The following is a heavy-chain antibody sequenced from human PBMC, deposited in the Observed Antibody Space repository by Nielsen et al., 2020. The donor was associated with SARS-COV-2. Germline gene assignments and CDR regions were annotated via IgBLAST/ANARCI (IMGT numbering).Heavy chain of an antibody. CDR2: ISYDGSNK. Sequence: GGSLRLSCAASGFTFSSYGMHWVRQAPGKGLEWVAVISYDGSNKYYADSVKGRFTISRDNSKNTLYLQMNSLRAEDTAVYYCVSDSNSYNYYYYYGMDVWGQGTTVTVSS. D-gene: IGHD2-2*01. CDR1: GFTFSSYG. CDR3: VSDSNSYNYYYYYGMDV. V-gene: IGHV3-30*03. J-gene: IGHJ6*02.